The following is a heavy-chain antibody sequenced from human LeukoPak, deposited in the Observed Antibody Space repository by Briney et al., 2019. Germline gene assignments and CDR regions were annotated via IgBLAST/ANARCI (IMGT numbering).Heavy chain of an antibody. CDR3: ARASYYGSGSSPSDY. D-gene: IGHD3-10*01. J-gene: IGHJ4*02. V-gene: IGHV3-30*04. CDR1: GFTFSSYA. CDR2: ISYDGSNK. Sequence: GGSLRLSCAASGFTFSSYAMHWVRQAPGKGLEWVAVISYDGSNKYYADSVKGRFTISRDNSKNTLYLQMNSLRAEDTVVYYCARASYYGSGSSPSDYWGQGTLVTVSS.